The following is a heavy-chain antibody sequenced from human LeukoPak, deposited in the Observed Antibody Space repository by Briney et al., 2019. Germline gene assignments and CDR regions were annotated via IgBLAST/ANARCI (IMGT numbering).Heavy chain of an antibody. CDR2: IYYSGSA. CDR1: GGSISSYY. Sequence: SETLSLTCTVSGGSISSYYWSWIRQPPGKGLEWIGYIYYSGSANYNPSLKSRVTMSVDTSKDQFSLKLSSVTAADTAVYYCARENDYWFDPWGQGTLVTVSS. CDR3: ARENDYWFDP. J-gene: IGHJ5*02. D-gene: IGHD1-1*01. V-gene: IGHV4-59*12.